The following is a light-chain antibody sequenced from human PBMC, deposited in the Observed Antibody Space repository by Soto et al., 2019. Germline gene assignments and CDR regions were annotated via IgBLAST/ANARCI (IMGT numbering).Light chain of an antibody. V-gene: IGKV3-11*01. Sequence: EIVLTQSPATLSLSPGERATLSCRASQSVSSYLAWYQQKPGQAPRLLIYGTSSRATGGIADRFSGSGSGTDFTLTISRLEPEDFGTYYCQQSYISPVTFAGGTKVDIK. J-gene: IGKJ4*01. CDR3: QQSYISPVT. CDR1: QSVSSY. CDR2: GTS.